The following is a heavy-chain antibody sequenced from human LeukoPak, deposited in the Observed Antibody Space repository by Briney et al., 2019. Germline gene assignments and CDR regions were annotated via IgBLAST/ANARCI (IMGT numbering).Heavy chain of an antibody. Sequence: SETLSLTCTVSGGSISSYYWSWIRQPPGKGLEWIGYIYYSGSTNYNPSLKSRVTISVDTSKNQFSLKLSSVTAADTAVYYCARVEGGGGSLDLWGQGTMVTVSS. D-gene: IGHD3-16*01. CDR3: ARVEGGGGSLDL. CDR2: IYYSGST. V-gene: IGHV4-59*08. CDR1: GGSISSYY. J-gene: IGHJ3*01.